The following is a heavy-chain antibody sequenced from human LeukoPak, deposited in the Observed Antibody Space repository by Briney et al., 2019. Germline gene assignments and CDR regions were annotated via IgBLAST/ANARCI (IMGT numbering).Heavy chain of an antibody. V-gene: IGHV3-23*01. CDR2: ISTSGGST. Sequence: PGGSLRLSCAASGFTFSSYAMSWVRQDPGKGLEWVAAISTSGGSTYYPDSVKGRFTISRDNSKSTLYLQMNSLRAEDTAVYYCAKALVSGNTWPARWFDPWGQGTLVTVSS. CDR3: AKALVSGNTWPARWFDP. CDR1: GFTFSSYA. D-gene: IGHD5/OR15-5a*01. J-gene: IGHJ5*02.